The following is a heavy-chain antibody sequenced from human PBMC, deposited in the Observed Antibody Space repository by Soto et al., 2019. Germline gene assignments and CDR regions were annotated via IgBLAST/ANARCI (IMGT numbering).Heavy chain of an antibody. CDR3: ARGRDCSGGSCYVFYYYYYMDV. D-gene: IGHD2-15*01. Sequence: GGSLRLSCAASGFTFSSYGMHWVRQAPGKGLEWVAVIWYDGSNKYYADSVKGRFTISRDNSKNTLYLQMNSLRAEDTAVYYCARGRDCSGGSCYVFYYYYYMDVWGKGTTVTVSS. V-gene: IGHV3-33*01. CDR2: IWYDGSNK. CDR1: GFTFSSYG. J-gene: IGHJ6*03.